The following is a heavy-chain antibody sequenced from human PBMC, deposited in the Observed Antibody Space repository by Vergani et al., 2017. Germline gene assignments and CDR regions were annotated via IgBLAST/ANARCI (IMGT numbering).Heavy chain of an antibody. Sequence: QVQLQESGPGLVKPSGTLSLTCAVSGGSISSSNWWSWVRQPPGKGLEWIGEIYHSGSTYDNPSLKSRVTISVDTSKNQFALKLSSVTAADTAVYYCAREKAMVRGVVIYYYYGMDVWGQGTTVTVSS. J-gene: IGHJ6*02. CDR2: IYHSGST. D-gene: IGHD3-10*01. CDR3: AREKAMVRGVVIYYYYGMDV. CDR1: GGSISSSNW. V-gene: IGHV4-4*02.